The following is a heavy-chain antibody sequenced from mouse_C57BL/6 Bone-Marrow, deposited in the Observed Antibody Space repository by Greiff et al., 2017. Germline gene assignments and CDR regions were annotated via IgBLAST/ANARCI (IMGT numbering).Heavy chain of an antibody. CDR3: AKRNNDYDVIAY. CDR1: GFSLTSYG. D-gene: IGHD2-4*01. Sequence: QVQLQQSGPGLVAPSQSLSITCTVSGFSLTSYGVSWVRQPPGKGLEWLGVIWGDGSTNYHSALISRLSISKDNSKTEVFLKLNSLQTDDTATYYGAKRNNDYDVIAYWGQGTLVTVSA. CDR2: IWGDGST. J-gene: IGHJ3*01. V-gene: IGHV2-3*01.